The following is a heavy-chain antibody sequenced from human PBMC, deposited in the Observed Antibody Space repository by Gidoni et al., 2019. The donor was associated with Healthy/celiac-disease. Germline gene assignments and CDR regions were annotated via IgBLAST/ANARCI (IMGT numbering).Heavy chain of an antibody. V-gene: IGHV4-34*01. D-gene: IGHD6-6*01. CDR1: GGSFSGYY. CDR2: INHSGST. Sequence: QVQLQPWGAGLLAPSATLSLTCAVYGGSFSGYYWSWIRQPPGQGLEWIGEINHSGSTNYNPSLKSRVTISVDTSKNQFSLKLSSVTAADTAVYYCASRKEGLYSSSSVGAGDFDYWGQGTLVTVSS. CDR3: ASRKEGLYSSSSVGAGDFDY. J-gene: IGHJ4*02.